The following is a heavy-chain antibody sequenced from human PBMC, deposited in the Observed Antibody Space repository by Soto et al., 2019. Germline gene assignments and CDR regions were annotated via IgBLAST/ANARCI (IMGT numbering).Heavy chain of an antibody. V-gene: IGHV3-53*01. CDR2: IYSGGST. J-gene: IGHJ4*02. CDR1: GFTVSSNY. Sequence: GGSLRLSCAASGFTVSSNYMSWVRQAPGKGLEWVSVIYSGGSTYYADSVKGRFTISRDNSKNTLYLQMNSLRAEDTAVYYCAKVAYYYDSSGYYRLSHFDYWGQGTLVTVSS. D-gene: IGHD3-22*01. CDR3: AKVAYYYDSSGYYRLSHFDY.